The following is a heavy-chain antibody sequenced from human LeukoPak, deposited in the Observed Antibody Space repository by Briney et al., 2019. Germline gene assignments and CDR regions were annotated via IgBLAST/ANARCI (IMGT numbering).Heavy chain of an antibody. V-gene: IGHV3-74*01. J-gene: IGHJ3*02. CDR3: ARFRVAFDI. CDR2: INSDGSST. Sequence: GGSLRLSCAASGSTFSSYWMHWVRHAPGKGLVWVSRINSDGSSTNYAGSVKGRFTISRDNAKNTLYLQMNSLRAEDTAVYYCARFRVAFDIWGQWTMVTVSS. CDR1: GSTFSSYW.